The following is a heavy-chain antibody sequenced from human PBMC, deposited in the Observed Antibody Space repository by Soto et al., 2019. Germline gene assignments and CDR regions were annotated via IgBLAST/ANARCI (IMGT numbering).Heavy chain of an antibody. CDR2: ISYDGSNK. CDR1: GFTFSSYG. V-gene: IGHV3-30*18. D-gene: IGHD3-22*01. Sequence: GGSLRLSCAASGFTFSSYGMHWVRQAPGKGLEWVAVISYDGSNKYYEDSVKGRFTISRDNSKNTLYLQMNSLRDEDTAVYYFPKDYYVSSGIVIYWGQGTLVTVYS. J-gene: IGHJ4*02. CDR3: PKDYYVSSGIVIY.